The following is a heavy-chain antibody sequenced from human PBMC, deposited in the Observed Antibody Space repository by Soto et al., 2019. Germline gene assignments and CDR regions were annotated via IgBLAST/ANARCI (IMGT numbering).Heavy chain of an antibody. CDR1: GGSVSSGSYY. CDR3: ARVPRSYPREDYYGMDV. V-gene: IGHV4-61*01. Sequence: PSETLSLTCAVSGGSVSSGSYYWSWIRQPPGKGLEWIGYIYYSGSTNYNPSLKSRVTISVDTSKNQFSLKLSSVTAADTAVYYYARVPRSYPREDYYGMDVWGQGTTVTVSS. J-gene: IGHJ6*02. CDR2: IYYSGST. D-gene: IGHD1-26*01.